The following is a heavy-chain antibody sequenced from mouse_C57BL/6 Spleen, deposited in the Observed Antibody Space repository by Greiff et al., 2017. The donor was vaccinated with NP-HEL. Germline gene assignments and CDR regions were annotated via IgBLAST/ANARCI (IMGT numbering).Heavy chain of an antibody. Sequence: VQRVESGPELVKPGASVKISCKASGYAFSSSWMNWVKQRPGKGLEWIGRIYPGDGDTNYNGKFKGKATLTADKSSSTAYMQLGSLTSEDSAVYFCARDYYGSSYWYFDVWGTGTTVTVSS. CDR1: GYAFSSSW. CDR2: IYPGDGDT. J-gene: IGHJ1*03. V-gene: IGHV1-82*01. D-gene: IGHD1-1*01. CDR3: ARDYYGSSYWYFDV.